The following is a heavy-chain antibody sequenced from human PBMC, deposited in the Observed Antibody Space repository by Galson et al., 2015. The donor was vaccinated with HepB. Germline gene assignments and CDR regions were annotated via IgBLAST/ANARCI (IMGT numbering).Heavy chain of an antibody. CDR2: ISSSSSTI. D-gene: IGHD3-10*01. CDR3: ARDNFVYYGSGSHYFYGMDV. CDR1: GFTFSSYS. J-gene: IGHJ6*02. Sequence: SLRLSCAASGFTFSSYSMNWVRQAPGKGLEWVSYISSSSSTIYYADSVKGRFTISRDNAKNSLYLQMNSLRAEDTAAYYCARDNFVYYGSGSHYFYGMDVWGQGTLVTVSS. V-gene: IGHV3-48*01.